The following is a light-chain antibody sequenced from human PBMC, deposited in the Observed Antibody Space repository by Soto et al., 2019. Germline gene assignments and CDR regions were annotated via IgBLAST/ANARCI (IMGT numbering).Light chain of an antibody. J-gene: IGKJ4*01. Sequence: DIQMTQSPSSLSASVGDRVTITCQASQDISNYLNWYQQKPGKAPKLLIYDACNLETGVPSRFSGSGSGTDFTFTISSLQPEDIATYYCQQYDNLITFGGGTKVEIK. CDR3: QQYDNLIT. CDR2: DAC. CDR1: QDISNY. V-gene: IGKV1-33*01.